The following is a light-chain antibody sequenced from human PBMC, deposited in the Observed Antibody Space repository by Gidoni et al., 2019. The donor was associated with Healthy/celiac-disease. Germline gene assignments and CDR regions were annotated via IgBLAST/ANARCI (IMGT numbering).Light chain of an antibody. Sequence: SPRTLSLSPGERATLSCRASQTVSSSYLAWYQQKPGQAPRLLIYGASSRATGIPDRFSGSGSGTDFTLTISRLEPEDFAVYYCQQYGSSPWTFGEGTKVEIK. J-gene: IGKJ1*01. V-gene: IGKV3-20*01. CDR1: QTVSSSY. CDR3: QQYGSSPWT. CDR2: GAS.